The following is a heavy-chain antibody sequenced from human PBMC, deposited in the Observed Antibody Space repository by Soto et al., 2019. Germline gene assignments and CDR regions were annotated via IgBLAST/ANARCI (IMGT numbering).Heavy chain of an antibody. D-gene: IGHD3-16*01. Sequence: QVQLQESGPGLVKPSETLSLTCTVSGGAISSYYWSWIRQPPGKGLEWIGYISYSGSTNYNPSLQSRVPISVDTSKNQFSLQLSSVTAADTAVYYCARVLGYAFDYWGQGTLVTVSS. J-gene: IGHJ4*02. CDR3: ARVLGYAFDY. CDR2: ISYSGST. V-gene: IGHV4-59*01. CDR1: GGAISSYY.